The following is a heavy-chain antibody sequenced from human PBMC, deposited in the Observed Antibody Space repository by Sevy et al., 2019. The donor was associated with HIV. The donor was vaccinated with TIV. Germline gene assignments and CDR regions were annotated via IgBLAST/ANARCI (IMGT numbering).Heavy chain of an antibody. CDR2: IYPGDSDT. Sequence: GESLKISCKGSGYSFTSYWIGWVRQMPGKGLEWVGIIYPGDSDTRYSPSFQGQVTISADKSISTAYLQWSSLKASDTAMYYCANLTYYYDSSGYFPRDDAFDIWGQGTMVTVSS. D-gene: IGHD3-22*01. CDR3: ANLTYYYDSSGYFPRDDAFDI. V-gene: IGHV5-51*01. J-gene: IGHJ3*02. CDR1: GYSFTSYW.